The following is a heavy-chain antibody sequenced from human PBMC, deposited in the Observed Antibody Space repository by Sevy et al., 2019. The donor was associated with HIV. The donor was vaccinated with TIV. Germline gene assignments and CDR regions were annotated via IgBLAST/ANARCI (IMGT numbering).Heavy chain of an antibody. CDR3: ARGPEMATPYYYYGMDV. D-gene: IGHD5-12*01. V-gene: IGHV4-34*01. J-gene: IGHJ6*02. CDR2: INHSGST. CDR1: GGSFSGYY. Sequence: SDTLSLTCAVYGGSFSGYYWSWIRQPPGKGLEWIGEINHSGSTNYNPSLKSRVTISVDTSKNQFSLKLSSVTAADTAVYYCARGPEMATPYYYYGMDVWGQGTTVTVSS.